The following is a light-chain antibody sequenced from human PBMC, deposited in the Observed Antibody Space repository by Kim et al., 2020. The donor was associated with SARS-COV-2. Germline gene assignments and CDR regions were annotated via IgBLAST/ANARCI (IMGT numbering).Light chain of an antibody. J-gene: IGLJ2*01. CDR1: GLRRYY. Sequence: LGQTVTITCRGDGLRRYYAPWYQQKPGPAPRVVMFGKNNRPSGIPDRFAGSRSGNTAALSITGAQAEDEADYYCKTRDSSGNSYLVFGGGTKLTVL. CDR3: KTRDSSGNSYLV. CDR2: GKN. V-gene: IGLV3-19*01.